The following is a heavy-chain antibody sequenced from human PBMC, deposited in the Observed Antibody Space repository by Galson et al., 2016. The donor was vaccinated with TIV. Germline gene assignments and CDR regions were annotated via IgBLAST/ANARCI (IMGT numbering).Heavy chain of an antibody. CDR3: ARATPSVFGIIMTLAS. D-gene: IGHD3-16*01. CDR1: GDSVSSNSAA. J-gene: IGHJ5*02. V-gene: IGHV6-1*01. CDR2: TFYRSKWYN. Sequence: CAISGDSVSSNSAAWNWLRQSPSRGLEWLGRTFYRSKWYNDYAPSVKSRITVNPDTSKNQFSLQLNSVTPEDTAVYYCARATPSVFGIIMTLASWGQGTLVTVSS.